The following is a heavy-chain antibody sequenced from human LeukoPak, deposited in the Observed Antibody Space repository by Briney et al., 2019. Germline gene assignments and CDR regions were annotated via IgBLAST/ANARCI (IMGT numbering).Heavy chain of an antibody. CDR1: GFTFSNAN. CDR2: IKRKADGGAT. Sequence: PGGSLRLSCVASGFTFSNANINWVRQAPGEGLEWVGLIKRKADGGATFYAAPVEGRFTISRDDSRDTLYLQMNSLKTEDTGVYYCTTRRRRDGLTGDGYWGQGTLVTVSS. CDR3: TTRRRRDGLTGDGY. J-gene: IGHJ4*02. V-gene: IGHV3-15*01. D-gene: IGHD5-24*01.